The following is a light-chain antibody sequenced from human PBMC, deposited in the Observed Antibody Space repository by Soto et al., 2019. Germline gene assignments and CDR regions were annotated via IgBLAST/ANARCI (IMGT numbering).Light chain of an antibody. J-gene: IGKJ5*01. CDR3: QQRSNWPIT. V-gene: IGKV3-11*01. CDR2: DAS. Sequence: EIVLTQSPATLSLSRGERATLSCSTSQSVSNYLAWYQQKPGQAPRLLMYDASNTATGIPARFSGSGSGTHLTLTISSLEPEDFAVYSCQQRSNWPITFGQGTRLEIK. CDR1: QSVSNY.